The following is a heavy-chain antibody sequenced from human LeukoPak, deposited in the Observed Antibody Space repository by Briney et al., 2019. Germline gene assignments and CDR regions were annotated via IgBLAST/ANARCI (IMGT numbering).Heavy chain of an antibody. CDR2: IIPIFGTA. CDR1: GGTFSSYA. J-gene: IGHJ5*02. V-gene: IGHV1-69*01. D-gene: IGHD2-2*01. Sequence: SVKVSCKASGGTFSSYAISWVRQAPGQGLEWMGGIIPIFGTANYAQKFQGRVTITADESTSTAYMELSRLRSDDTAVYYCARSYCSSTSCSVNNWFDPWGQGTLVTVSS. CDR3: ARSYCSSTSCSVNNWFDP.